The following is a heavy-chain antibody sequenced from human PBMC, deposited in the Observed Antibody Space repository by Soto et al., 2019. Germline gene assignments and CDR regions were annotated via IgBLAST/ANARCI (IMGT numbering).Heavy chain of an antibody. J-gene: IGHJ6*02. CDR1: GYTFTSYG. CDR3: ARVGLGDYYDSSGYDYYYGMDV. CDR2: VSAYNGNT. Sequence: GASVKVSCQASGYTFTSYGISWVRPAPGQGLEWMGWVSAYNGNTSYAQKRQGRVTMTTDTSTSTAYMELRSLRSDDTAVYYCARVGLGDYYDSSGYDYYYGMDVWGQGTTVTVSS. D-gene: IGHD3-22*01. V-gene: IGHV1-18*01.